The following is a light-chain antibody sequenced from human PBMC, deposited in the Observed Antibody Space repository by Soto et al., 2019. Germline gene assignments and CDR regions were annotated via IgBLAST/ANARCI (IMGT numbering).Light chain of an antibody. J-gene: IGKJ1*01. CDR3: QQRSNWWT. CDR1: QSVSSY. CDR2: DAS. V-gene: IGKV3-11*01. Sequence: ELVVTQSPATLSLTPGERATLSCRASQSVSSYLAWYQQKPGQAPRLLIYDASNRATGIPARFSGSGSGTDFTLTISSLEPEDFAVYYCQQRSNWWTFGQGTKVDIK.